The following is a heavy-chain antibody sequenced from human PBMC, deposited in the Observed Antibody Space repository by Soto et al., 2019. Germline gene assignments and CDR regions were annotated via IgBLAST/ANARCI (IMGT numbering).Heavy chain of an antibody. V-gene: IGHV1-46*01. CDR1: GYTFTSYG. CDR3: ARGGGTLDY. J-gene: IGHJ4*02. CDR2: INPRDGTT. Sequence: ASVKVSCKASGYTFTSYGISWVRQAPGQGLEWMGIINPRDGTTNYAQNFQGRVTMTRDTSTSTVYMELSSLRSEDTAVYYCARGGGTLDYWGQGTLVTVSS.